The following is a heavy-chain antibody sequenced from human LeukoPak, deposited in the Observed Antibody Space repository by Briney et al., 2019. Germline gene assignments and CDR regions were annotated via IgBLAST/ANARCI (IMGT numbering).Heavy chain of an antibody. Sequence: GGSLRLSCAASGFTFSSFAMSWVRQAPGKGLEWVSSISGSGESTYYADYVKGRFTVSRDNSKNTVNLQLNSLRAEDTAVYYCAKDAIGQYRPYYFDCWGQGTPVTVSS. V-gene: IGHV3-23*01. J-gene: IGHJ4*02. CDR2: ISGSGEST. D-gene: IGHD3-16*02. CDR1: GFTFSSFA. CDR3: AKDAIGQYRPYYFDC.